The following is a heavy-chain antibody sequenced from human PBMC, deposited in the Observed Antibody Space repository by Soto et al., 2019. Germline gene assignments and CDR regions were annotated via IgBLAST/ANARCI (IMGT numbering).Heavy chain of an antibody. J-gene: IGHJ6*02. CDR2: IYTSASI. V-gene: IGHV4-4*07. CDR1: GADINTYS. Sequence: SETLSLTCSVSGADINTYSWTWIRQPAGKGLEWIGRIYTSASINYNPSLRGRVTLSVDTSTNQVSLKLASVTAADTAIYYCARDREAGYNFYYGMDVWGQGTTVTVSS. D-gene: IGHD6-19*01. CDR3: ARDREAGYNFYYGMDV.